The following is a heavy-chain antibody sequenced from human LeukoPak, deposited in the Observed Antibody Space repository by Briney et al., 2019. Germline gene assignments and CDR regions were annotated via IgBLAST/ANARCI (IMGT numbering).Heavy chain of an antibody. CDR2: ISGYNGNT. V-gene: IGHV1-18*01. Sequence: ASVRVSCKTSGFTFTSCGIIWVRQAPGQGLEWVGWISGYNGNTKYAQSLQDRVTISAVTSTTTVYMELRSLRSDDTAVYYCARGGGPPRRSSDWLLYLDLWGQGALITVSS. D-gene: IGHD3-9*01. CDR1: GFTFTSCG. J-gene: IGHJ4*02. CDR3: ARGGGPPRRSSDWLLYLDL.